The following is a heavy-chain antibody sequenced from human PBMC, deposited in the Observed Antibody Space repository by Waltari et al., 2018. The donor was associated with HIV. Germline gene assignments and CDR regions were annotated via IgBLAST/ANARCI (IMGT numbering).Heavy chain of an antibody. Sequence: EVQLVESGGGLVQSGGSLRLSCAASGFTFRTYGMNRVRHAPEKGRELCANIREYGSCRFYLDSVKGRFTISRDNAKNSLYLQMNSLRAEDTALYYCAREIGGNYYDYYFDYWGQGALVTVSS. V-gene: IGHV3-7*01. CDR2: IREYGSCR. CDR3: AREIGGNYYDYYFDY. J-gene: IGHJ4*02. CDR1: GFTFRTYG. D-gene: IGHD1-26*01.